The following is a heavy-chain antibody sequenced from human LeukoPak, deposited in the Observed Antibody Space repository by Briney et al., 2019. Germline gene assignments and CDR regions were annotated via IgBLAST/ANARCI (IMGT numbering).Heavy chain of an antibody. CDR2: IYYSGST. Sequence: SETLSLTCTVSGGSISSYYWSWIRQPPGKGLEWIGYIYYSGSTDYNPSLQSRVTMSVDSSKNQFSLKLSSMSAADTAVYYCAREGRSATDGYWGQGTLVTVSS. CDR3: AREGRSATDGY. CDR1: GGSISSYY. D-gene: IGHD3-16*01. J-gene: IGHJ4*02. V-gene: IGHV4-59*12.